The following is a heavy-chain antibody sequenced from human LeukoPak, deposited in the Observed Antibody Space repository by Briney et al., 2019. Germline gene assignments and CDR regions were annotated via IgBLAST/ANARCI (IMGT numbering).Heavy chain of an antibody. CDR2: IKEDGSEK. D-gene: IGHD3-10*01. J-gene: IGHJ4*02. CDR1: GFTFSSYW. V-gene: IGHV3-7*01. Sequence: GGSLRLSCAASGFTFSSYWMSWVRQAPGKGLEWVANIKEDGSEKYYVDSVKGRFTISRDNAQNSVYLQMNSLRAEDTAVYYCARVFSGGYFDYWGQGTLVTVSS. CDR3: ARVFSGGYFDY.